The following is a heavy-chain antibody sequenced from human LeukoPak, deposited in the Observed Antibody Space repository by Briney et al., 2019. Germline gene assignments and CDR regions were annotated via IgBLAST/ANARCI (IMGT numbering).Heavy chain of an antibody. Sequence: TSETLSLTCAVYGGSFSGYYWSWIRQPPGKGLEWIGEINHSGSTNYNPSLKSRVTISVDTSKNQFSLKLSSVTAADTAVYYCARLRFTPTWYFDLWGRGTLVTVSS. V-gene: IGHV4-34*01. CDR3: ARLRFTPTWYFDL. J-gene: IGHJ2*01. CDR1: GGSFSGYY. CDR2: INHSGST. D-gene: IGHD2-15*01.